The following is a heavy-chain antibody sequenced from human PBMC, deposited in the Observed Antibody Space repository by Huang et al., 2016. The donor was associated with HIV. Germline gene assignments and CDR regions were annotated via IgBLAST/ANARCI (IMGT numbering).Heavy chain of an antibody. CDR2: ISPMVGTP. V-gene: IGHV1-69*13. D-gene: IGHD4-17*01. CDR1: GGTFSKYA. CDR3: ARGQLGSYGDYDVLY. Sequence: QVQLVQSGAEVKTPGSSVKVSCMASGGTFSKYAISWVRQAPGQGLEWMGGISPMVGTPNYARKFQGRVTITADDSTSTTYVEVSSLRSEDTALYYCARGQLGSYGDYDVLYWGQGTLVTVSS. J-gene: IGHJ4*02.